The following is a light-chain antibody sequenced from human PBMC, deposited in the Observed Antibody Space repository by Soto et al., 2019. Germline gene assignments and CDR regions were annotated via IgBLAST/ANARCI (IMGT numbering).Light chain of an antibody. V-gene: IGKV1-5*03. CDR1: QSISSW. Sequence: DIQMTQSPSTLSASVGDSVTITCRASQSISSWLAWYQQKPGKAPKLLIYKASSLESGVPSRFNGSGSGTEFTLTISSLQPDDFATYYCQQYNSYSRTFGQGTKVEIK. CDR3: QQYNSYSRT. CDR2: KAS. J-gene: IGKJ1*01.